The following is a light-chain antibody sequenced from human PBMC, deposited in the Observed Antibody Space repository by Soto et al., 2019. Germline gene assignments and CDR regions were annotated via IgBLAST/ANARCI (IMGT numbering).Light chain of an antibody. CDR2: DAS. Sequence: EIVLTQSPGTLSLSPGERATLSCRASQSVSSSYLAWYQQKPGQAPRLLIYDASSRATAITDRFSGSGSGTDVTLTISRLEPEDFAVYYCQQYRSSPVTFGNGTKVDIK. V-gene: IGKV3-20*01. J-gene: IGKJ3*01. CDR1: QSVSSSY. CDR3: QQYRSSPVT.